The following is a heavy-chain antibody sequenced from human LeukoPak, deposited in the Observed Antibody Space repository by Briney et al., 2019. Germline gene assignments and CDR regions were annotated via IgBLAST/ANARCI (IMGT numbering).Heavy chain of an antibody. D-gene: IGHD2-15*01. J-gene: IGHJ1*01. V-gene: IGHV3-23*01. CDR3: AKDAYCSGGSCYPPEYFQH. CDR2: ISGSGDAT. CDR1: GFTFSSYA. Sequence: PGGSLRLSCAASGFTFSSYAMSWVRQAPGKGLEWVSAISGSGDATYYADSVKGRFSISRDNSKNALYLQMNSLRAEDTAVYYCAKDAYCSGGSCYPPEYFQHWGQGTLVTVSS.